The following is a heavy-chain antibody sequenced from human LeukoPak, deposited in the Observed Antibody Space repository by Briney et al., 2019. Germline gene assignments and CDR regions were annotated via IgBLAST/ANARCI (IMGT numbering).Heavy chain of an antibody. CDR1: GGSISSGGYY. Sequence: SETLSLTCTVSGGSISSGGYYWSWIRHHPGKALEWIGYIYYSGSTYYNPSLKSRVTISVDTSKNQFSLKLNSVTAADTAVYYCARVAPDNWFDPWGQGTLVTVSS. CDR3: ARVAPDNWFDP. V-gene: IGHV4-31*03. CDR2: IYYSGST. J-gene: IGHJ5*02. D-gene: IGHD5-12*01.